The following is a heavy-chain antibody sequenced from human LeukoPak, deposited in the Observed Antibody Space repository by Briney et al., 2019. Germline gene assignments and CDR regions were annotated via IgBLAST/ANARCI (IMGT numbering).Heavy chain of an antibody. V-gene: IGHV5-51*01. CDR1: GYSFTSYW. Sequence: GESLKISFKGSGYSFTSYWIGWVRPMPGKGLEWMGIIYPGDSDTRYSPSFQGQVTISADKSISTAYLQWSSLKASDTAMYYCARHRLDGDFLFDYWGQGILVTVSS. CDR2: IYPGDSDT. CDR3: ARHRLDGDFLFDY. J-gene: IGHJ4*02. D-gene: IGHD4-17*01.